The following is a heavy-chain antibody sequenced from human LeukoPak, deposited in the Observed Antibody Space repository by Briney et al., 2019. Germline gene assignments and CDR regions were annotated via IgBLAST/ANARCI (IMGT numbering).Heavy chain of an antibody. CDR2: INPNSGGT. V-gene: IGHV1-2*02. J-gene: IGHJ4*02. D-gene: IGHD1-26*01. CDR1: GYTFTGYY. Sequence: ASVNVSCKASGYTFTGYYMHWVRQAPGQGLEWMGWINPNSGGTNYAQKFQGRVTMTRATSISTAYMEMSRLRSDATAVYYCARGVVAAPYFDYWGQGTLVTVSS. CDR3: ARGVVAAPYFDY.